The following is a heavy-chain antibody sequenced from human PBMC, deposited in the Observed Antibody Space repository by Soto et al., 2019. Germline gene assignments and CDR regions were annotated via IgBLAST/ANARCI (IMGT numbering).Heavy chain of an antibody. V-gene: IGHV4-34*01. Sequence: SENLSLTCAVCRASTSGYYWRLMRHPPRKGLEWIVEINHSGSTNYNPSLKSRVTLSVDTSKNQFSLKLSSVTAADTAVYYCARGRMVRGVIITYYYYYYGMDVWGQGTTVT. CDR2: INHSGST. D-gene: IGHD3-10*01. CDR1: RASTSGYY. CDR3: ARGRMVRGVIITYYYYYYGMDV. J-gene: IGHJ6*02.